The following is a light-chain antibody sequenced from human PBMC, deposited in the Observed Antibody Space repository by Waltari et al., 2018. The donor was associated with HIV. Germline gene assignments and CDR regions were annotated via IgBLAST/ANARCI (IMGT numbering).Light chain of an antibody. J-gene: IGLJ2*01. V-gene: IGLV3-21*02. CDR3: QAWDESRDHVV. CDR1: KIGRKI. Sequence: SYVLTQPPSVSVAPGQTARITCGGNKIGRKIVHWYRQRQGPAPVLVVSDDSDRPSEIPERFSGSNSGNTATLAISRVEAGDEADYYCQAWDESRDHVVFGGGTKLTVL. CDR2: DDS.